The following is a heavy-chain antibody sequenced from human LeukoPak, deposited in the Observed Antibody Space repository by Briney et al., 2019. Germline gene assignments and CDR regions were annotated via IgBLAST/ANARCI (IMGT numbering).Heavy chain of an antibody. CDR1: GGSFSGYY. CDR3: ARGSTGPQDAFDI. J-gene: IGHJ3*02. V-gene: IGHV4-34*01. Sequence: SETLSLTCAVYGGSFSGYYWSWIRQPPGKGLEWIGEINHSGSTNYTPSLKSRVTISVDTSKNQFSLKLSSVTAADTAVYYCARGSTGPQDAFDIWGQGTMVTVSS. CDR2: INHSGST.